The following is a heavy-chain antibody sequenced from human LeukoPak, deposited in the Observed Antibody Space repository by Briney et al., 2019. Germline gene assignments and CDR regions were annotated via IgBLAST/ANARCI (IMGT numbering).Heavy chain of an antibody. D-gene: IGHD6-13*01. J-gene: IGHJ4*02. CDR3: ARSPWYLGDPFDY. Sequence: PGGSLRLSCAASGFTFSSYSMNWVRQAPGKGLEWVSSISSSSSYIYYADSVKGRFTISRDNAKNSLYLQMNSLRAEDTAVYYCARSPWYLGDPFDYWGQGTLVTVSS. CDR2: ISSSSSYI. CDR1: GFTFSSYS. V-gene: IGHV3-21*01.